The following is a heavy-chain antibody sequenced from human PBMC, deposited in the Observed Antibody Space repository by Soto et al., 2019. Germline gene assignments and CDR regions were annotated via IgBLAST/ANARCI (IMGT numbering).Heavy chain of an antibody. CDR2: INPNSGGT. CDR1: GYTFTGYY. V-gene: IGHV1-2*04. D-gene: IGHD6-19*01. CDR3: ARTDSSRGWYYFDY. Sequence: ASVKVSCKASGYTFTGYYMHLVRQAPGQGLEWMGWINPNSGGTNYAQKFQGWVTMTRDTSISTAYMELSRLRSDDTAVYYCARTDSSRGWYYFDYWGQGTLVTVSS. J-gene: IGHJ4*02.